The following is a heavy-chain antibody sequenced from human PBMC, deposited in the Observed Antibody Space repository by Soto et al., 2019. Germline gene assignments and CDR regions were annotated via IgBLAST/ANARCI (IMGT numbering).Heavy chain of an antibody. CDR3: VRDQRVLTRKENYYYGMDI. D-gene: IGHD2-21*02. CDR1: GYSFSTHA. Sequence: QVQVVQSGAEVKKPGASVKVSCKAFGYSFSTHALHWVRQAPGQRLEWMGWINSGNGDTKYSQTFQNRVTISRDISASTAYMELSSLRSEDTAVYYCVRDQRVLTRKENYYYGMDIWGQGTTVTVSS. CDR2: INSGNGDT. J-gene: IGHJ6*02. V-gene: IGHV1-3*01.